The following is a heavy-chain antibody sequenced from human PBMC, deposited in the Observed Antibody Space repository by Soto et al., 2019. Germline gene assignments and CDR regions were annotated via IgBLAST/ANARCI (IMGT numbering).Heavy chain of an antibody. CDR2: IYYSGST. CDR1: GGSISSYY. V-gene: IGHV4-59*01. Sequence: SETLSLTCTVSGGSISSYYWSWIRQPPGKGLEWIGYIYYSGSTNYNPSLKSRVTISVDTSKNQFSLKLSSVTAADTAVYYCARVGPDDSSGYYPFDYWGQGTLVTVSS. D-gene: IGHD3-22*01. J-gene: IGHJ4*02. CDR3: ARVGPDDSSGYYPFDY.